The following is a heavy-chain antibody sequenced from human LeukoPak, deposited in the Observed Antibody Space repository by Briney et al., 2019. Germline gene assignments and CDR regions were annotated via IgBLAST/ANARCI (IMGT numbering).Heavy chain of an antibody. J-gene: IGHJ4*02. D-gene: IGHD3-9*01. CDR2: IIPIFGTA. Sequence: GASVKVSCKASGGTFSSYAISWVRQAPGQGLEWMGGIIPIFGTANYAQKFQGRVTITADESTSTAYMELSSLRSEDTAVYYCASDILTGSYFDYWGQGTLVTVSS. V-gene: IGHV1-69*13. CDR3: ASDILTGSYFDY. CDR1: GGTFSSYA.